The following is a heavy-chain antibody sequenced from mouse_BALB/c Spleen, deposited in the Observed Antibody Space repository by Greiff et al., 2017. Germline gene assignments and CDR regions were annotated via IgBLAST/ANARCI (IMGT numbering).Heavy chain of an antibody. Sequence: EVKLVESGGGLVKPGGSLKLSCAASGFTFSSYAMSWVRQTPEKRLEWVATISSGGSYTYYPDSVKGRFTISRDNAKNTLYLQMSSLRSEDTAMYYCAREDYGSSFRYWYFDVWGAGTTVTVSS. D-gene: IGHD1-1*01. CDR3: AREDYGSSFRYWYFDV. CDR1: GFTFSSYA. J-gene: IGHJ1*01. CDR2: ISSGGSYT. V-gene: IGHV5-9-3*01.